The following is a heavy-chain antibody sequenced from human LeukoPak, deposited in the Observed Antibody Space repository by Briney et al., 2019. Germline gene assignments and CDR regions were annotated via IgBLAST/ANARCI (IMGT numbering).Heavy chain of an antibody. J-gene: IGHJ3*01. CDR1: VVSMNGYY. CDR2: VDSSGNT. V-gene: IGHV4-4*07. CDR3: TKSDGYGLIRL. Sequence: PSETLSLTCSVSVVSMNGYYWSWLRQSAGNRLEWIGHVDSSGNTNYNPSLESRVTMSVDTSKKQFSLKLTSVTAADTAAYYCTKSDGYGLIRLCGRGTMVTVSS. D-gene: IGHD3-10*01.